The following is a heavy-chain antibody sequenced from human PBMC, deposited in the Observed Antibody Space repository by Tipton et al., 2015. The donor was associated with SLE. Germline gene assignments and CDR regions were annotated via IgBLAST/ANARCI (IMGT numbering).Heavy chain of an antibody. D-gene: IGHD5-18*01. V-gene: IGHV3-30*02. J-gene: IGHJ4*02. CDR2: IRYDGSNK. CDR1: GFTFSSYG. CDR3: AKGYSYGAYYFDY. Sequence: GSLRLSCAASGFTFSSYGMHWVRQAPGKGLEWVAFIRYDGSNKYYADSVKGRFTISRDNSKNTLYLQMNSLRAEDTAVYYCAKGYSYGAYYFDYWGQGTLVTVSS.